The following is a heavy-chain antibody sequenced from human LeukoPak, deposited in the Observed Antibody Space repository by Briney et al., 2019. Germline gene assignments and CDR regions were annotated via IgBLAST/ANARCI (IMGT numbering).Heavy chain of an antibody. D-gene: IGHD3-22*01. V-gene: IGHV3-23*01. J-gene: IGHJ4*02. CDR2: ISGSGGST. Sequence: PGGSLRLSCAASGFTFSSYAMSWVRRAPGKGLEWVSAISGSGGSTYYADSVKGRFTISRDNSKNTLYLQMNSLRAEDTAVYYCAKDARYDSSGYTFDYWGQGTLVTVSS. CDR3: AKDARYDSSGYTFDY. CDR1: GFTFSSYA.